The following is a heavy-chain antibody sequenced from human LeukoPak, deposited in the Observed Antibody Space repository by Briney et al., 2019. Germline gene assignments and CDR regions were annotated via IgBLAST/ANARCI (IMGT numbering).Heavy chain of an antibody. Sequence: ASVKVSCKASGYTFTSYDINWVRQATGQGLEWMGWMNPNSGNTSYAQKFQGRVTMTRNTSISTAYMELSSLRSEDTAVYYCARGSRAIAARPGDYWGQGTLVTVSS. J-gene: IGHJ4*02. V-gene: IGHV1-8*01. CDR2: MNPNSGNT. CDR1: GYTFTSYD. D-gene: IGHD6-6*01. CDR3: ARGSRAIAARPGDY.